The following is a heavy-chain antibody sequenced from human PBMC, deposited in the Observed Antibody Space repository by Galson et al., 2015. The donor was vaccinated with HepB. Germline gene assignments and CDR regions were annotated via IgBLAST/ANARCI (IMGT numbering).Heavy chain of an antibody. Sequence: SLRLSCAASGFTFSSYGMHWVRQAPGKGLEWVAVISYDGSNKYYADSVKGRFTISRDNSKNTLYLQMNSLRAEDTAVYYCAKDAYSGYVWGQGTLVTVSS. V-gene: IGHV3-30*18. J-gene: IGHJ4*02. CDR3: AKDAYSGYV. D-gene: IGHD5-12*01. CDR2: ISYDGSNK. CDR1: GFTFSSYG.